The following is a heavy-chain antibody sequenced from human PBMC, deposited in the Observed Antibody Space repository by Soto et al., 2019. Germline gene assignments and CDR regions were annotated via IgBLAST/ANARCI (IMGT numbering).Heavy chain of an antibody. V-gene: IGHV1-46*01. CDR3: ARDTRGQGNYGDYYYGMDV. CDR1: GYTFTSYH. J-gene: IGHJ6*02. D-gene: IGHD4-17*01. CDR2: INPSGGST. Sequence: GASVKVSCKASGYTFTSYHMHWVRQAPGQGLEWMGIINPSGGSTSYAQKFQGRVTMTRDTSTSTVYMELSSLRSEDTAVYYCARDTRGQGNYGDYYYGMDVWGQGTTVTVSS.